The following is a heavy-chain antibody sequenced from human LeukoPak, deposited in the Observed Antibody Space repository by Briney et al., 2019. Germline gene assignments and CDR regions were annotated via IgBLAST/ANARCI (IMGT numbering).Heavy chain of an antibody. CDR1: GDSVSSKSAT. CDR2: TYYTSKWYN. J-gene: IGHJ6*02. Sequence: SQTLSLTCAISGDSVSSKSATWNWIRQSPSRGLEWLGRTYYTSKWYNDYAVSVKSRITINPDTSKNQFSLQLNSVTPEDTAVYYCARALRYSSSWYPESGMDVWGQGTTVTVSS. D-gene: IGHD6-13*01. CDR3: ARALRYSSSWYPESGMDV. V-gene: IGHV6-1*01.